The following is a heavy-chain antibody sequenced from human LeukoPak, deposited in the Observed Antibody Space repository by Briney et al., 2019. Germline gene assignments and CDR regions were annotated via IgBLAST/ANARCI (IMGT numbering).Heavy chain of an antibody. Sequence: TSETLSLTRSVSGGSISSSTYYWGWIRQPPGKGLEWIGSIYYSGSTNYNPSLKSRVTMSVDTSKNQFSLKLSSVTAADTAVYYCTREKSYGYIRADSWGQGTLVAVSS. CDR1: GGSISSSTYY. J-gene: IGHJ4*02. CDR3: TREKSYGYIRADS. V-gene: IGHV4-39*07. D-gene: IGHD3-16*01. CDR2: IYYSGST.